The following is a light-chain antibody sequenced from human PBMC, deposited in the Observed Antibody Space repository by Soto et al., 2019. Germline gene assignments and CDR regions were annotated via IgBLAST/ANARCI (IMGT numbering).Light chain of an antibody. CDR1: QSVGSN. CDR2: GAS. V-gene: IGKV3-15*01. CDR3: QQYYDWPIT. J-gene: IGKJ5*01. Sequence: IVMTQSPATLSLSPGERATLSCRASQSVGSNLAWYQQNPGQAPRLLIYGASTRATGISARFSGSGSGTEFTLTISSLQSEDFAVYYCQQYYDWPITFGQGTRLE.